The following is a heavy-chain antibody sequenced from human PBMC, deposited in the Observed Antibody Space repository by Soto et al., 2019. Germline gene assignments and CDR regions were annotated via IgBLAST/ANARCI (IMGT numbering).Heavy chain of an antibody. CDR2: IYWDDDM. J-gene: IGHJ3*02. D-gene: IGHD3-16*01. V-gene: IGHV2-5*02. Sequence: QITLKESGPTLVNPTQTLTLTCSFSGFSLSTSRVGVAWIRQPPGKALEWLAIIYWDDDMRYSPSLKTRLAITKDTSKNQVVLTMTNLDPGDTATYYCAHIMITWGGVSALDAFDMWGQGTMVTVSS. CDR1: GFSLSTSRVG. CDR3: AHIMITWGGVSALDAFDM.